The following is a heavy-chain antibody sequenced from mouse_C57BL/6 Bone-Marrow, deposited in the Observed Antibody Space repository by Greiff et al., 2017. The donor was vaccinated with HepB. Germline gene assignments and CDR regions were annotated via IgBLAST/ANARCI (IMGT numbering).Heavy chain of an antibody. Sequence: DVQLVESEGGLVQPGSSMKLSCTASGFTFSDYYMAWVRQVPEKGLEWVANITYDGSSTYYLDSLKSRFIISRDNAKNILYLQMSSLKSEDTATYYCARVSTMVTTGRSYWYFDVWGTGTTVTVSS. D-gene: IGHD2-2*01. CDR1: GFTFSDYY. J-gene: IGHJ1*03. CDR3: ARVSTMVTTGRSYWYFDV. V-gene: IGHV5-16*01. CDR2: ITYDGSST.